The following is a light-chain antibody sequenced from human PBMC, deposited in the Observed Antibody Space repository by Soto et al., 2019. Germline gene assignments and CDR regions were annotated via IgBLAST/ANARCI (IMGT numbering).Light chain of an antibody. Sequence: SPATLSSKKKDRATPXCRPSQSVSSYLAWYQQKPGQAPRLLIYDASNRATGIPARFSGSGSGTDFTLTISSLEPEDFAVYYCQQRSNWPTITFGQGGRLEVK. CDR1: QSVSSY. CDR3: QQRSNWPTIT. V-gene: IGKV3-11*01. CDR2: DAS. J-gene: IGKJ5*01.